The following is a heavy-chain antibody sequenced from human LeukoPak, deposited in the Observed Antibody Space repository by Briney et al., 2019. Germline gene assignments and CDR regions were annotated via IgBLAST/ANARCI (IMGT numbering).Heavy chain of an antibody. Sequence: SSETLSLTCTVSGGSISSSSYYWGWIRQPPGKGLEWIGSIYYSGSTYYNPSLKSRVTISVDTSKNQFSLKLSSVTAADTAIFYCARHRDHYGSGYHFDFWGQGTLVTVSS. J-gene: IGHJ4*02. CDR1: GGSISSSSYY. V-gene: IGHV4-39*01. CDR3: ARHRDHYGSGYHFDF. CDR2: IYYSGST. D-gene: IGHD3-10*01.